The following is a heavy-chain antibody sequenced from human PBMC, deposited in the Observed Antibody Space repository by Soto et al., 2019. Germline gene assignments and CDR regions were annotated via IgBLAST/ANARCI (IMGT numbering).Heavy chain of an antibody. V-gene: IGHV1-69*06. CDR2: IIPIFGTA. CDR1: GGTFSSYA. Sequence: SVKVSCKASGGTFSSYAISWVRQAPGQGLEWMGGIIPIFGTANYAQKFQGRVTITADKSTSTAYMELSSLRSEDTAVYYCARAPAQEQLSSVWGQGTLVTVSS. CDR3: ARAPAQEQLSSV. J-gene: IGHJ4*02. D-gene: IGHD6-6*01.